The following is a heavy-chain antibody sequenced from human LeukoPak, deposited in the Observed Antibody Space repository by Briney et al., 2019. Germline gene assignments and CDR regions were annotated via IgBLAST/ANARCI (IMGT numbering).Heavy chain of an antibody. CDR3: ARRAGGYSHPYDY. D-gene: IGHD4-23*01. CDR2: IYSGGST. V-gene: IGHV3-53*01. Sequence: GGSLRLSCAASGFTVSSNFLSWVRQAPGKGLEWVSLIYSGGSTDYTDSVKGRFTISRDNSKNTLYLQMNSLRAEDTAVYYCARRAGGYSHPYDYWGQGTLVTVSS. CDR1: GFTVSSNF. J-gene: IGHJ4*02.